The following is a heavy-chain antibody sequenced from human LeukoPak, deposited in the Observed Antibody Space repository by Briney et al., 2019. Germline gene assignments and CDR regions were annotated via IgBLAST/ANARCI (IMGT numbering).Heavy chain of an antibody. Sequence: SETLSLTCTVSGGSISNYHWSWIRQPARKGLEWIGQIHTSGSTNYNPPLKSRVTMSIDTPENQLSLTIRSVTAADTAVYYCARRDISSGWSFDYWGQGTLVTVSS. D-gene: IGHD6-19*01. V-gene: IGHV4-4*07. J-gene: IGHJ4*02. CDR1: GGSISNYH. CDR2: IHTSGST. CDR3: ARRDISSGWSFDY.